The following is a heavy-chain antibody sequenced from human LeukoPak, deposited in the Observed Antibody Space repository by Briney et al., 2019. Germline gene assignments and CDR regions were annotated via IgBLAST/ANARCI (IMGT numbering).Heavy chain of an antibody. D-gene: IGHD6-13*01. Sequence: ASVKVPCKASGYTFATYGFCWVRQAPGHGLEWMGWISANTGKTDYAQKFQGRVAMTTDTSTSTAYMELRSLRPNDTAVYFCAKVAGDRMDYWGQGTLVTVSS. CDR1: GYTFATYG. CDR3: AKVAGDRMDY. J-gene: IGHJ4*02. CDR2: ISANTGKT. V-gene: IGHV1-18*01.